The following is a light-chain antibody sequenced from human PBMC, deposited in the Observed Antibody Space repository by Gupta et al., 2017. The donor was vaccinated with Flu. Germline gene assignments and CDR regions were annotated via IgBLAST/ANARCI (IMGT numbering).Light chain of an antibody. Sequence: SYELFQPPPVSVSPAQASSATCSGDKLGDVYVSWYQQKSGQSPVLVIYQDTQRPSGIPERFSGSNSGNTATLTISGTQAMDEADYYCQAWDSGTCGFGGGTKLTVL. CDR1: KLGDVY. V-gene: IGLV3-1*01. CDR2: QDT. CDR3: QAWDSGTCG. J-gene: IGLJ2*01.